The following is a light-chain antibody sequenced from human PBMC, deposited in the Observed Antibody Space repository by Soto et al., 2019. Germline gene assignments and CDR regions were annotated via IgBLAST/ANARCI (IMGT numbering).Light chain of an antibody. CDR2: AAS. J-gene: IGKJ5*01. Sequence: DIQMTQSPSSLSASVGDRVTITCRASQSIIKCLNWYQHKPGKAPLLLIFAASNLQSGVPSRFSGSGSGTDFTLTINSLQPEDFATYYCLQSYSTPIPFGQRRRLEI. CDR3: LQSYSTPIP. V-gene: IGKV1-39*01. CDR1: QSIIKC.